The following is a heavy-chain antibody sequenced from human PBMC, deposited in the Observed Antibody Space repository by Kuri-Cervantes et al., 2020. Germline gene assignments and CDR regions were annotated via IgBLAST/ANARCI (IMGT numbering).Heavy chain of an antibody. D-gene: IGHD2-15*01. CDR2: ISSSGSTI. Sequence: GGSLRLSCAAFSSYWMHWVRQAPGKGLVWVSYISSSGSTIYYADSVKGRFTISRDNAKNSLYLQMNSLRAEDTAVYYCARDGRYCSGGNCYSGFDYWGQGTLVTVSS. J-gene: IGHJ4*02. CDR3: ARDGRYCSGGNCYSGFDY. V-gene: IGHV3-48*04. CDR1: SSYW.